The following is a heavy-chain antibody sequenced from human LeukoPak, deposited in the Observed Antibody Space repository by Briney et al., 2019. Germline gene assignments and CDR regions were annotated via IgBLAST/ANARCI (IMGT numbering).Heavy chain of an antibody. CDR3: AKDQYYYGSGSYPIDP. CDR2: ISYDGSNK. D-gene: IGHD3-10*01. J-gene: IGHJ5*02. V-gene: IGHV3-30*18. CDR1: GFTFSSYG. Sequence: GGSLRLSCAASGFTFSSYGMHLVRQAPCKGLEWVAVISYDGSNKYYADSVKGRFTISRDNSKNTLYLQMNSLRAEDTAVYYCAKDQYYYGSGSYPIDPWGQGTLVTVSS.